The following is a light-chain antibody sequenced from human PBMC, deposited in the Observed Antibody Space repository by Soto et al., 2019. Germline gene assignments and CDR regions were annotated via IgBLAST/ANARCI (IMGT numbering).Light chain of an antibody. CDR3: VLYMGSGIWV. V-gene: IGLV8-61*01. Sequence: QTVVTQEPSFSVSPGRTVTLTCGLSSGSVSTSYYPSWYQQTPGQAPRTLIYSTNTRSSGVTDRFSGSILGNKAALTRTGAQGDDGCVYYCVLYMGSGIWVFGGGTKLTVL. CDR1: SGSVSTSYY. CDR2: STN. J-gene: IGLJ3*02.